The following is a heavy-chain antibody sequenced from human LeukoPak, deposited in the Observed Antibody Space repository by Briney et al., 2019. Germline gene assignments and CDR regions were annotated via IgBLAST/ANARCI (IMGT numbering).Heavy chain of an antibody. D-gene: IGHD2-2*02. CDR1: GGSISGYF. CDR3: ARYSCTTTTCYNFDY. CDR2: IYYSGST. J-gene: IGHJ4*02. Sequence: KPSETLSLTCTVSGGSISGYFWSWIRQPPGKGLEWIGYIYYSGSTNYNPSLKSRVTISVDTSKNQFSLKLSPVTAADTAVYYCARYSCTTTTCYNFDYWGQGTLVTVSS. V-gene: IGHV4-59*12.